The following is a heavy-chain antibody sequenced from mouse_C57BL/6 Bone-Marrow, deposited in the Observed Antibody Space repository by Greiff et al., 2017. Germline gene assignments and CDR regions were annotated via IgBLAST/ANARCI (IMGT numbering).Heavy chain of an antibody. CDR3: AREPTIVTTVFYWYFDF. CDR1: GFTFSSYG. J-gene: IGHJ1*03. Sequence: EVKLMESGGDLVKPGGSLKLSCAASGFTFSSYGMSWVRQTPDKRLEWVATISSGGSYTYYPDSVKGRFTISRDNAKNTLYLQMSSLKSEATAMYYCAREPTIVTTVFYWYFDFWGTGTTVTVSS. CDR2: ISSGGSYT. V-gene: IGHV5-6*01. D-gene: IGHD2-5*01.